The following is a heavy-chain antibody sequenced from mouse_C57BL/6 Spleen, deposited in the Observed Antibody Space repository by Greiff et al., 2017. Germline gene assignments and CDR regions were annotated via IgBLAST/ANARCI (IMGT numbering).Heavy chain of an antibody. CDR2: IYPGDGDT. D-gene: IGHD2-3*01. CDR1: GYAFSSSW. J-gene: IGHJ2*01. V-gene: IGHV1-82*01. Sequence: VQLQESGPELVKPGASVKISCKASGYAFSSSWMNWVKQRPGKGLEWIGRIYPGDGDTNYNGKFKGKATLTADKSSSTAYMQRSSLTSEDSAVYFCARRGYDGYLDYWGQGTTLTVSS. CDR3: ARRGYDGYLDY.